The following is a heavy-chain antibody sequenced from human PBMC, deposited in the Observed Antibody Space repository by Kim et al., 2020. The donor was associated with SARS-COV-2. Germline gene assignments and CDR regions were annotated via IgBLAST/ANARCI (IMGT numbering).Heavy chain of an antibody. CDR3: ARVAGFSYDSYYFDY. CDR1: GGSVISTIYY. V-gene: IGHV4-39*07. D-gene: IGHD5-18*01. Sequence: SETLSLTCTVSGGSVISTIYYWGWIRQPPGKGLEWIGRIYYSGNSIYNPSLESRVTISIHTSENQFSLRLTSVTAADTAVYFCARVAGFSYDSYYFDYWG. CDR2: IYYSGNS. J-gene: IGHJ4*01.